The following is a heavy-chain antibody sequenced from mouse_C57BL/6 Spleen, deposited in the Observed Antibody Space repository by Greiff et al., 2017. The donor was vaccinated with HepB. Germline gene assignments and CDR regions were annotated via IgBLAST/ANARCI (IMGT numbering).Heavy chain of an antibody. V-gene: IGHV1-74*01. CDR3: SISSSYYGSWAY. CDR1: GYTFTSYW. J-gene: IGHJ3*01. D-gene: IGHD1-1*01. CDR2: IHPADSDT. Sequence: QVQLQQPGAELVKPGASVKVSCKASGYTFTSYWMHWVKQRPGQGLEWIGRIHPADSDTNYNQKFKGKATLTVDKSSSTAYMQLSSLTSEDSAVYYCSISSSYYGSWAYWGQGTLVTVSA.